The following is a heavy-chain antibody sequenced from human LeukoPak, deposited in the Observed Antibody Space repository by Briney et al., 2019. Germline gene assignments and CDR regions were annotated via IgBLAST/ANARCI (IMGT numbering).Heavy chain of an antibody. Sequence: PSETLSLTCTVSGGSISSYYWNWIRQPPGKGLEWIGYIYYSGSTNYNPSLKSRVTMSVDTSKNQFSLKLSSVTAADTAVYFCARFVRRNFWSGYFFDYWGQGTLVTVSS. CDR1: GGSISSYY. J-gene: IGHJ4*02. CDR2: IYYSGST. V-gene: IGHV4-59*01. CDR3: ARFVRRNFWSGYFFDY. D-gene: IGHD3-3*01.